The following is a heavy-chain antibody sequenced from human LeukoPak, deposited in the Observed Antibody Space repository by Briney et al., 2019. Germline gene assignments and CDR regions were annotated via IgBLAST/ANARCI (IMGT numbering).Heavy chain of an antibody. CDR3: ARDGDGYSTDFDY. D-gene: IGHD5-24*01. V-gene: IGHV3-21*01. CDR1: GFTFRSYS. J-gene: IGHJ4*02. CDR2: ISSSSSYI. Sequence: GGCLRLSCAASGFTFRSYSMNGVREAPGKVLEWGSSISSSSSYIYYADSVKGRFTISRDNAKNSLYLQMNSLRAEDTAVYYCARDGDGYSTDFDYWGQGTLVTVSS.